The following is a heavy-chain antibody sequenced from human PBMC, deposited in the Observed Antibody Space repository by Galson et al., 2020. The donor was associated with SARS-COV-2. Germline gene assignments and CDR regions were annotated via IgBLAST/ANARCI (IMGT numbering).Heavy chain of an antibody. Sequence: GGSLRLSCATSGFTFTNFVMAWVRQAPGRGLDWVSAISGSGAWTYYADSVKSRFTISRDNSNNTLSLQMNSLRADDTAVYYCAKATTGGYFGGFDPWGLGTLVTVSS. J-gene: IGHJ5*02. CDR3: AKATTGGYFGGFDP. D-gene: IGHD1-26*01. CDR1: GFTFTNFV. CDR2: ISGSGAWT. V-gene: IGHV3-23*01.